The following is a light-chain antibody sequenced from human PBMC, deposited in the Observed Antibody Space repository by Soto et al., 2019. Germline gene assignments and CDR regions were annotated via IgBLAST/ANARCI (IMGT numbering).Light chain of an antibody. Sequence: EIVLTQSPGALSLYPGERATLSCRASQSVSGRYLAWYQQKPGQAPRPLIYGASSRASGIPDRFSGSGSGTDFTLTISRLEPEDFAVYYCQQYGSTPWTFGQGTKVDIK. V-gene: IGKV3-20*01. CDR3: QQYGSTPWT. CDR1: QSVSGRY. J-gene: IGKJ1*01. CDR2: GAS.